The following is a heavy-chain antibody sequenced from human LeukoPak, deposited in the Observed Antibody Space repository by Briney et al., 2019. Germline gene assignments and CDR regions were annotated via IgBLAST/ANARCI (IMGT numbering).Heavy chain of an antibody. CDR3: ARHMGLGYTYFYPYFDY. D-gene: IGHD1-1*01. Sequence: SETLSLTCAVYGGSFSGYYWSWTRQPPGKGLEWIGEINHSGSTNYNPSLKSRVTISVDTSKNQFSLKLSSVTAADTAVYYCARHMGLGYTYFYPYFDYWGQGTLVTVSS. J-gene: IGHJ4*01. CDR2: INHSGST. CDR1: GGSFSGYY. V-gene: IGHV4-34*01.